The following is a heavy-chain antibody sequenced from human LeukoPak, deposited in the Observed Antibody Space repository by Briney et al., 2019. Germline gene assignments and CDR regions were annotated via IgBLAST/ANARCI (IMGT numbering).Heavy chain of an antibody. Sequence: GGSLRLSCAASGFTFSSYAMSWVRQAPGKGLECISGFSGSGGSTYYADSVKGRFTISRDNSKNTLYLQMNSLRAEDTAVYYCARGMDSYVFDYWGQGTLVTVSS. V-gene: IGHV3-23*01. D-gene: IGHD3-16*01. CDR2: FSGSGGST. CDR1: GFTFSSYA. J-gene: IGHJ4*02. CDR3: ARGMDSYVFDY.